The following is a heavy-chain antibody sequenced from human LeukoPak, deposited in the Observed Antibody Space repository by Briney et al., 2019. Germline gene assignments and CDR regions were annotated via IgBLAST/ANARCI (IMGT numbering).Heavy chain of an antibody. V-gene: IGHV3-11*06. Sequence: RGSLRLSCAAFGFTFSDYYMSWIRQAPGKGLEWISHTSSTAAYTNYADSVKGRFTISRDNTKNSLYLQLNSLRAEDTAVYYCARERKTGSAYNFDYWGQGTPVTVS. CDR2: TSSTAAYT. CDR3: ARERKTGSAYNFDY. CDR1: GFTFSDYY. J-gene: IGHJ4*02. D-gene: IGHD6-19*01.